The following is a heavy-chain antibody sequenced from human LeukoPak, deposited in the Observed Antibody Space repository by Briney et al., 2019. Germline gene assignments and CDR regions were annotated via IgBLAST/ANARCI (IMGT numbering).Heavy chain of an antibody. CDR3: ARGLDQEVATILPYFDY. Sequence: GGSLRLSCAASGFTVSSNYMSWVRQAPGKGLEWVSVIYSGGSTYYADSVKGRFTISRDNSKNTLYLQMNSLRAEDTAVYYCARGLDQEVATILPYFDYWGQGTLVTVSS. CDR1: GFTVSSNY. CDR2: IYSGGST. J-gene: IGHJ4*02. D-gene: IGHD5-24*01. V-gene: IGHV3-53*01.